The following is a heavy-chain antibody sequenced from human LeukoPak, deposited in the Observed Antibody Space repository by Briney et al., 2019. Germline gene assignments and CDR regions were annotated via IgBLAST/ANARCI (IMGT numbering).Heavy chain of an antibody. V-gene: IGHV1-46*01. J-gene: IGHJ5*02. D-gene: IGHD5-24*01. CDR1: GYTFTNNF. CDR3: ARDISARDEAWWFDP. CDR2: ISPTGTFT. Sequence: GASVKVSCKAFGYTFTNNFMHWVRQVPGQGPEWMGLISPTGTFTAYAQNFRGRVTLSRDLSTSTDYLELRSLRSEDTAVYYCARDISARDEAWWFDPWGQGTLVTVSS.